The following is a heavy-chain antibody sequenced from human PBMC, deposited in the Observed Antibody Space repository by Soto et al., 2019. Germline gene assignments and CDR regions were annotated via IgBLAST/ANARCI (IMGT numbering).Heavy chain of an antibody. V-gene: IGHV3-23*01. D-gene: IGHD3-16*01. CDR3: ARGATSPSY. J-gene: IGHJ4*02. CDR1: GFTFSSYG. Sequence: EVQLLESGGGLVQPGGSLRLSCAASGFTFSSYGMSWVRQAPGKGLEWVSAISSSGGNGYYADSVKGRFTISRDNSKNILYLQMNSLSGEDTGVYYCARGATSPSYWGQGTLVTVSS. CDR2: ISSSGGNG.